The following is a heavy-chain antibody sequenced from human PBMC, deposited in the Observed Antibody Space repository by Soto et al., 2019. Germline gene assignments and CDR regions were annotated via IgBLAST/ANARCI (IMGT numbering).Heavy chain of an antibody. CDR1: GGSFSAYY. J-gene: IGHJ4*02. CDR3: ARDDYSYGYFDY. Sequence: SETLSLTCTVSGGSFSAYYWSWIRQPPGKGLEWIGYIYYSGSTNYNPSLKSRVTISVDTSKNQFSLKLSSVTAADTAVYYCARDDYSYGYFDYWGQGTLVTVSS. V-gene: IGHV4-59*01. D-gene: IGHD5-18*01. CDR2: IYYSGST.